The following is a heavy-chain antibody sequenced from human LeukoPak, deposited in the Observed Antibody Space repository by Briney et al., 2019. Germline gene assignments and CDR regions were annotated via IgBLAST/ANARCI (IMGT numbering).Heavy chain of an antibody. CDR3: ARRGDSSGYYYEYNWFDP. CDR2: ISSSGSTI. D-gene: IGHD3-22*01. J-gene: IGHJ5*02. Sequence: GGSRRLSCPAPGFTSGDYYMSWIRQAPGKGWDWVPSISSSGSTIYYADSVKGRFTISRDNAKNSLYLQMNSLRAEDTAVYYCARRGDSSGYYYEYNWFDPWGQGTLVTVSS. CDR1: GFTSGDYY. V-gene: IGHV3-11*01.